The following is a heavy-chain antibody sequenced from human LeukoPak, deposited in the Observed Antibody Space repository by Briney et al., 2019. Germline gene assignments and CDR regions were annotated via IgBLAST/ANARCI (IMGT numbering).Heavy chain of an antibody. V-gene: IGHV3-49*04. D-gene: IGHD5-18*01. CDR3: ARGPIQQWLYNGMDV. CDR1: EFTFGDHA. CDR2: IRSRAYGGTT. Sequence: PPGRSLRLSCTASEFTFGDHAMSWVRPAPGKGLEWVGFIRSRAYGGTTEYAPAVKGRFLISRDDSKSIAYLHMNSLKTEDTAVYYCARGPIQQWLYNGMDVWGQGTTVSVSS. J-gene: IGHJ6*02.